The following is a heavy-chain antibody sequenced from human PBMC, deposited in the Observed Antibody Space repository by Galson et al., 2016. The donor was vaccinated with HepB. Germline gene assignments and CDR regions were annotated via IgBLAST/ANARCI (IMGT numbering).Heavy chain of an antibody. CDR2: ISYDGSNN. D-gene: IGHD3-10*01. V-gene: IGHV3-30-3*01. Sequence: SLRLSCAASGFTFSSYAMHWVRQAPGKGLEWVAVISYDGSNNYYADSVKGRFTISRDNSKNTQYLQMNSLRVEDTAVYYCAKDRGGGSGSYYNDYYFDYWGQGTLVTVAS. CDR1: GFTFSSYA. CDR3: AKDRGGGSGSYYNDYYFDY. J-gene: IGHJ4*02.